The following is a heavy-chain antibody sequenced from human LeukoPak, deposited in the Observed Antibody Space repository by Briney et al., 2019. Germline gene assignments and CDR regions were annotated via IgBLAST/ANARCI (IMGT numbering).Heavy chain of an antibody. Sequence: GGSLRLSCAASGFPFSSYSMNWVRQAPGKGLEWVSSISSSSSYIYYADSVKGRFPISRDNAKNSLYFQKNSLRAEDKAVYYCSKSGPGRGRLVWGQGTLVTVS. CDR1: GFPFSSYS. J-gene: IGHJ4*02. D-gene: IGHD1-14*01. V-gene: IGHV3-21*01. CDR2: ISSSSSYI. CDR3: SKSGPGRGRLV.